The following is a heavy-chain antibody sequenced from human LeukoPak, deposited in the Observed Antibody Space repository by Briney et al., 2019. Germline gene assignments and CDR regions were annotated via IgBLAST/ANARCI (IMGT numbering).Heavy chain of an antibody. Sequence: PGGSLRLSCAASGFTFSSYAMSWVRQAAGNGLEWVSAISGSGGSTYYADSVKGRFTISRDNSKNTLYLQMNSLRAEDTAVYYCARTYYYDSSGYPDYWGQGTLVTVSS. CDR3: ARTYYYDSSGYPDY. V-gene: IGHV3-23*01. J-gene: IGHJ4*02. D-gene: IGHD3-22*01. CDR1: GFTFSSYA. CDR2: ISGSGGST.